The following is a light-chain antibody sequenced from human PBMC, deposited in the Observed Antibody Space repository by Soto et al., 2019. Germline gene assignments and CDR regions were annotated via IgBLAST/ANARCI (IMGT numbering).Light chain of an antibody. J-gene: IGKJ4*01. CDR1: QSVSSN. CDR3: QQYNNWPLT. V-gene: IGKV3-15*01. CDR2: GAS. Sequence: EIVMTQSPATLPVPPGERATLSCRASQSVSSNLAWYQQKPGQAPRLLIYGASTRATGIPARFSGSGSGTEFTLTISSLQSEDFAVYYCQQYNNWPLTFGGGTKVEIK.